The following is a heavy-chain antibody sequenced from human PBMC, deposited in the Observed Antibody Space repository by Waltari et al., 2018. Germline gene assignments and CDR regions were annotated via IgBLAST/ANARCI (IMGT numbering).Heavy chain of an antibody. Sequence: EVQLVESGGGLVQPGGSLRLSCEASGFIVSRNYMSWVRQAPGKGLECVSTFYAGGTTYYADSVKGRFTISRDNSKNTLSLQMNSLRTEDTAVYYCARGTVAAEPPFDYWGQGTLVTVSS. CDR1: GFIVSRNY. V-gene: IGHV3-66*02. J-gene: IGHJ4*02. CDR2: FYAGGTT. CDR3: ARGTVAAEPPFDY. D-gene: IGHD6-19*01.